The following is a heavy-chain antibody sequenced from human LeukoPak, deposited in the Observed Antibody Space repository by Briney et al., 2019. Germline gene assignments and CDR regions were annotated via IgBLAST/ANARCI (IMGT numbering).Heavy chain of an antibody. J-gene: IGHJ5*02. CDR2: IYWDDDK. D-gene: IGHD3-9*01. Sequence: SGPTLVNPTQTLTLTCTFSGFSLSTSGVGLGWIRQPPGKALEWLALIYWDDDKRYSQSLKSRLTITKDTSKNQVVLTMTNMDPVDTATYYCAHTRREGFDTDNWFDPWGQGTLVTVSS. CDR1: GFSLSTSGVG. V-gene: IGHV2-5*02. CDR3: AHTRREGFDTDNWFDP.